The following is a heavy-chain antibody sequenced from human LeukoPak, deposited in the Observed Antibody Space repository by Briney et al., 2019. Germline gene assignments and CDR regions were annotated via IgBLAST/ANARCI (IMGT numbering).Heavy chain of an antibody. CDR3: ARGATYYYDSSGYYPLDY. Sequence: AAVQVSRKASGYTFTSYGISWLRQDPGHGLEWMGVISAYNGNTNYAQKLQGRVTMTTDTSTSTAYMELRSLRSDDTAVYYCARGATYYYDSSGYYPLDYWGQGTLVTVSS. CDR1: GYTFTSYG. V-gene: IGHV1-18*01. D-gene: IGHD3-22*01. J-gene: IGHJ4*02. CDR2: ISAYNGNT.